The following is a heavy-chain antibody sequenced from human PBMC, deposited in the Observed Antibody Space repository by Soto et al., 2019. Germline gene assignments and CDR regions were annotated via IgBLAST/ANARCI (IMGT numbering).Heavy chain of an antibody. D-gene: IGHD2-8*02. J-gene: IGHJ4*02. V-gene: IGHV4-59*01. CDR2: IYYSGST. Sequence: SETLSLTCTVSGGSISSYYWSWIRQPPGKGLEWIAYIYYSGSTKYNPSLKSRVTISLDTSKNQFSLKLNSVTAADTAVYYCAREGSTGAFDYWGQGNMVTVS. CDR1: GGSISSYY. CDR3: AREGSTGAFDY.